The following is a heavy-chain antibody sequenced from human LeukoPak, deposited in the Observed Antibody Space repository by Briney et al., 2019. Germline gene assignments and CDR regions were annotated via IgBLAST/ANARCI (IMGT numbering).Heavy chain of an antibody. CDR1: DGSISSYY. Sequence: PETLSLTCTVSDGSISSYYWSWIRQPAGKGLEWIGRIYPSGSTNYNPSLKGRVTMSVDTSKNQFSLKLSSVTAADTAVYYCARTSSNSWSYGMDVWGQGTTVTVSS. J-gene: IGHJ6*02. CDR3: ARTSSNSWSYGMDV. CDR2: IYPSGST. D-gene: IGHD6-13*01. V-gene: IGHV4-4*07.